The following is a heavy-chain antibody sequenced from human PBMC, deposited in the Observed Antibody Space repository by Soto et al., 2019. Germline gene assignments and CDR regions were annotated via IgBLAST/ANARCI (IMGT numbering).Heavy chain of an antibody. J-gene: IGHJ6*02. D-gene: IGHD2-15*01. CDR2: MFYSGLT. V-gene: IGHV4-39*01. CDR3: APLSVSLSGPYGIHV. CDR1: GYSVTSSDYY. Sequence: SETLSLTCSVSGYSVTSSDYYWAWIRQPPGKGLEWIGSMFYSGLTYYNPSLKSRVTLSVDTSKNQFSVRLNSVTAADTAVYYCAPLSVSLSGPYGIHVWGQGTTVTVYS.